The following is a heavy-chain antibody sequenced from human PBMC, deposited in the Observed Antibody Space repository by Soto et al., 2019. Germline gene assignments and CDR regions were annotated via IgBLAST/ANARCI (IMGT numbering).Heavy chain of an antibody. J-gene: IGHJ5*02. Sequence: GGSLRLSCAASGFTFSSYGMHWVRQAPGKGLEWVAVIWYDGSNKYYADSVKGRFTISRDNSKNTLYLQMNSLRAEDTAVYYCARDGIWFGDDWGSSWFDPWGQGTLVTVSS. CDR1: GFTFSSYG. V-gene: IGHV3-33*01. CDR3: ARDGIWFGDDWGSSWFDP. D-gene: IGHD3-10*01. CDR2: IWYDGSNK.